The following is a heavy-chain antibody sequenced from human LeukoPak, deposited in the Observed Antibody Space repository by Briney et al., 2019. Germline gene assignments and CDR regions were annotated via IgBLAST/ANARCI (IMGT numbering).Heavy chain of an antibody. CDR1: GFTFSNYA. CDR3: AKDRSIAAAANYFDY. V-gene: IGHV3-23*01. Sequence: GSLRLSCAASGFTFSNYAMSWVRQAPGTGLEWVSTISGSGVGTYYADSVKGRFTISRDNSKNTLYLQVNSLRAEDTAVYYCAKDRSIAAAANYFDYWGQGTLVTVSS. CDR2: ISGSGVGT. D-gene: IGHD6-13*01. J-gene: IGHJ4*02.